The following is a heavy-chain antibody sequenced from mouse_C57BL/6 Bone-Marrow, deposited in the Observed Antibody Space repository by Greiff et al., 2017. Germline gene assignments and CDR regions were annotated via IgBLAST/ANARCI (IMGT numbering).Heavy chain of an antibody. CDR1: GFTFSSYA. CDR2: ISAGGSYT. D-gene: IGHD2-3*01. CDR3: AREGDDGGYWDY. Sequence: EVKVVESGGGLVKPGGSLKLSCAASGFTFSSYAMSWVRQTPEKRLEWVATISAGGSYTYYPDNVKGRFTISRDNAKNNLYLQMSQLKSEYTAMYYCAREGDDGGYWDYWGQGTTLTVSS. V-gene: IGHV5-4*01. J-gene: IGHJ2*01.